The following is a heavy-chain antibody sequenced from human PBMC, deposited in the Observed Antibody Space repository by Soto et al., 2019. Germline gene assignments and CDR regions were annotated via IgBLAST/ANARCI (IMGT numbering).Heavy chain of an antibody. CDR2: IYWDDDN. D-gene: IGHD3-10*01. V-gene: IGHV2-5*02. CDR3: AHYVSASPAGWFDP. CDR1: GFSLSTSGEA. Sequence: QITLKESGPALVKPTQTLTLTCTFSGFSLSTSGEAVGWIRQPPGEALEWLALIYWDDDNRYNPTLKTRLTINKETSKSHVVLTLTNMDPVDTATYYCAHYVSASPAGWFDPWGQGILVTVSS. J-gene: IGHJ5*02.